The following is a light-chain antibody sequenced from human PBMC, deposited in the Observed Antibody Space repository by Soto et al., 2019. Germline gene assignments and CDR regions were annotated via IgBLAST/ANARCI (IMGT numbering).Light chain of an antibody. CDR1: QSVSNN. J-gene: IGKJ2*01. V-gene: IGKV3-15*01. CDR2: GAS. CDR3: QQYDNWPYT. Sequence: EIVLTHSPATLSVSPGERATLSCRASQSVSNNLAWYQQKPGQAPRLLIYGASTRATAIPARFSGSGSGTEFTLTISSLQSEDFAVYFCQQYDNWPYTLGQGTKVDVK.